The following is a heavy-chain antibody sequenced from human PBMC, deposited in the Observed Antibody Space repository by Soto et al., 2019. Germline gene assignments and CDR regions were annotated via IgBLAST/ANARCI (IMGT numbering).Heavy chain of an antibody. CDR2: INGDGTTL. CDR3: ARGATGYGNFDY. D-gene: IGHD5-12*01. CDR1: GFTFSSYW. V-gene: IGHV3-74*01. J-gene: IGHJ4*02. Sequence: GGSLRLSCAASGFTFSSYWMHWVRQAPGKGLVWVSRINGDGTTLYYADSVKGRLTISRDSAMNTLYLHIYSLRDEDTGVYYCARGATGYGNFDYWGQGTLVTGSS.